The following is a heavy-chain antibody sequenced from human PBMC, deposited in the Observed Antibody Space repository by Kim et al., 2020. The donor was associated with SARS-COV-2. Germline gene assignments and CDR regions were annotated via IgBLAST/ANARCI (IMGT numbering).Heavy chain of an antibody. Sequence: GSVKVSCKASGYTFTGYYMHWVRQAPGQGLEWRGWINPNSGGTNYAQKFQGRVTMTRDTSISTAYMELSRLRSDDTAVYYCARDKVVRAAALLYWCQGTLVTVSS. D-gene: IGHD6-13*01. CDR3: ARDKVVRAAALLY. V-gene: IGHV1-2*02. CDR2: INPNSGGT. CDR1: GYTFTGYY. J-gene: IGHJ4*02.